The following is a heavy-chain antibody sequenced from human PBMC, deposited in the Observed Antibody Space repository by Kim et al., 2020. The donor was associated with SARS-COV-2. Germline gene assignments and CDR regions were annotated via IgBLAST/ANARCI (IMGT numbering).Heavy chain of an antibody. V-gene: IGHV3-48*03. J-gene: IGHJ4*02. CDR3: ARDRRIYCSSTSCYRYFDY. Sequence: GQFTISTDNAKNALYLQMNSLRAEDTAVYYCARDRRIYCSSTSCYRYFDYWGQGTLVTVSS. D-gene: IGHD2-2*02.